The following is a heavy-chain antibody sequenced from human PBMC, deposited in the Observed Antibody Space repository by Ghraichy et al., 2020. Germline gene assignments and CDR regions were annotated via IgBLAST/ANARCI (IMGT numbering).Heavy chain of an antibody. J-gene: IGHJ5*02. CDR3: AKEGGDFWSGYYQNWFDP. CDR2: IRYDRSNI. Sequence: GGSLRLSCAASGFTFSSYAMHWVRQAPGKGLEWVACIRYDRSNIYYADSVKGRFTISRDNSKNTLYLQMNSLRAEDTAVYYCAKEGGDFWSGYYQNWFDPWGQGTLVTVSS. D-gene: IGHD3-3*01. V-gene: IGHV3-30*02. CDR1: GFTFSSYA.